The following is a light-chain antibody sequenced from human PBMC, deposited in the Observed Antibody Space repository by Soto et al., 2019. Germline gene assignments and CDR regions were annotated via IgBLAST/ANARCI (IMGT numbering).Light chain of an antibody. J-gene: IGKJ1*01. CDR2: KAS. Sequence: DIQMTQSPSTLSASVGDRVTITCRASQSISSWLAWYQQKPGKAPKLLIYKASSLESGVPSRFSGSGSGTEFTLTISSLQPYDFATYYCQQYNSYWTFGQGTKVKIK. CDR1: QSISSW. V-gene: IGKV1-5*03. CDR3: QQYNSYWT.